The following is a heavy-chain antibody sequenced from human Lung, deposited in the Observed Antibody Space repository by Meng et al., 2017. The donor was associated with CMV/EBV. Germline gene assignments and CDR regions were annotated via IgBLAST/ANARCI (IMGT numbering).Heavy chain of an antibody. V-gene: IGHV4-4*02. CDR1: GGSISSSNW. Sequence: QVKPQDLGPGLVKPSGSLSLTCAVSGGSISSSNWWSWVRQPPGKGLEWSGEIYHSGSTNYNPSLKSRVTISVDKSKNQFSLKLSSVTAADTAVYYCASFPPPGKQWLVTDYWGQGTLVTVSS. J-gene: IGHJ4*02. CDR2: IYHSGST. CDR3: ASFPPPGKQWLVTDY. D-gene: IGHD6-19*01.